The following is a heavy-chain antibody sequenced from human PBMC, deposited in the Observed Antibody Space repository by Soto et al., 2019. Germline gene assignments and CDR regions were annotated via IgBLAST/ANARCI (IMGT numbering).Heavy chain of an antibody. CDR3: AHSLTTYYGSGRLNPYYFDY. CDR1: GFSLSTSGVG. J-gene: IGHJ4*02. Sequence: QITLKESGPTLVKPTQTLTLTCTFSGFSLSTSGVGVGWIRQPPGKALEWLALIYWDDDKRYSPSLKSRLTITKDTSKNQVVLTMTNMDPVDTATYYCAHSLTTYYGSGRLNPYYFDYWGQGTLVTVSS. CDR2: IYWDDDK. D-gene: IGHD3-10*01. V-gene: IGHV2-5*02.